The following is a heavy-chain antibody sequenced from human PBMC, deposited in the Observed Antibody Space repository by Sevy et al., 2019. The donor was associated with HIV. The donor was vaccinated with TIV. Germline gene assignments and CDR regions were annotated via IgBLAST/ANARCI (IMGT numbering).Heavy chain of an antibody. CDR1: GLTFSSYA. Sequence: GGSLRLSCAASGLTFSSYAMSWVRQAPGKGLEWVSAISGSGGSTYYADSVKGRFTISRDNSKNTLYLQMNSLRAEDTAVYYRAKATMAYYDFWSGWGQGTLVTVSS. CDR3: AKATMAYYDFWSG. V-gene: IGHV3-23*01. J-gene: IGHJ4*02. D-gene: IGHD3-3*01. CDR2: ISGSGGST.